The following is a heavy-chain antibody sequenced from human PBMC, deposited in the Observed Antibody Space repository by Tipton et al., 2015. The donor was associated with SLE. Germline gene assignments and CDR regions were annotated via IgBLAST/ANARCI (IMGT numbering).Heavy chain of an antibody. J-gene: IGHJ4*02. V-gene: IGHV3-30*02. Sequence: SLRLSCAASGFTFSSYGMHWVRQAPGKGLEWVAFIRYDGSNKYYADSVKGRFTISRDNSKNTLYLQMNSLRAEDTAVYYCAKGTCSGGSCYSLDYWGQGTLVTVSS. CDR1: GFTFSSYG. CDR2: IRYDGSNK. CDR3: AKGTCSGGSCYSLDY. D-gene: IGHD2-15*01.